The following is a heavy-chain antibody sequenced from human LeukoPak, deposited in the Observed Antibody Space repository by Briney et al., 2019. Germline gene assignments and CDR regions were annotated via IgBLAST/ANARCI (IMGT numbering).Heavy chain of an antibody. V-gene: IGHV4-30-4*01. J-gene: IGHJ6*02. CDR3: AREPIYYYYYGMDV. CDR2: IYYSGST. CDR1: GGSISSGDYY. Sequence: PSETLSLTCTVSGGSISSGDYYWSWIRQPPGKGLEWIGYIYYSGSTYYNPSLKSRVTISVDTSKNQFSLKLSSVTAADTAVYYCAREPIYYYYYGMDVWGQGTTVTVSS.